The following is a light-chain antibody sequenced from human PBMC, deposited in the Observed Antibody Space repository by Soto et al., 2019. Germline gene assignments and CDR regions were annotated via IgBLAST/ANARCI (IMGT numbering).Light chain of an antibody. Sequence: QSALTQPASVSGSPGQSITISCIGTSSDVGGYNYVSWYQQHPGKAPKLIIYEVSNRPSGVSNRFSGSKSGNTASLTISGLQAEDEADYSCSSHTDSTALSELFGGGTKLTVL. CDR2: EVS. CDR3: SSHTDSTALSEL. V-gene: IGLV2-14*01. J-gene: IGLJ2*01. CDR1: SSDVGGYNY.